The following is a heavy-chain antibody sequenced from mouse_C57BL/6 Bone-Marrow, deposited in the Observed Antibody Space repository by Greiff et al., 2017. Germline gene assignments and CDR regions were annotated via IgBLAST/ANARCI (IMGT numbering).Heavy chain of an antibody. CDR3: AGYFDY. Sequence: QVQLKQPGAELVKPGASVKLSCKASGYTFTSYWMQWVKQRPGQGLEWIGEIDPSDSYTNYNQKFKGKATLTVDTSSSTAYMQLSSLTSEDSAVYYCAGYFDYWGQGTTLTVSS. V-gene: IGHV1-50*01. CDR1: GYTFTSYW. J-gene: IGHJ2*01. CDR2: IDPSDSYT.